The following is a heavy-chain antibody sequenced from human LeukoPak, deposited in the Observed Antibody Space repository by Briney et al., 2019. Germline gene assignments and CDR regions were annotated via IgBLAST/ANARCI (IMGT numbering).Heavy chain of an antibody. CDR1: GFTFRTYS. Sequence: GGSLRLSCEVSGFTFRTYSMDWVRQAPGKGLEWVSYISAEGLTKYYADSEKGRFTISRDDAKNSLYLDMSSLRVDDTAIYYCARDRVGTKGDYWGQGTLVTVSS. D-gene: IGHD1-26*01. J-gene: IGHJ4*02. CDR3: ARDRVGTKGDY. V-gene: IGHV3-48*01. CDR2: ISAEGLTK.